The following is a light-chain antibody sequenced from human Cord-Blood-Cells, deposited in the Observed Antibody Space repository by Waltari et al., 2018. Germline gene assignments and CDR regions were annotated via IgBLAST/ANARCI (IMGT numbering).Light chain of an antibody. V-gene: IGLV6-57*01. J-gene: IGLJ2*01. Sequence: NFMLTQPHSVSESPGKTVTLSRTRRSGTIASNSVPWYQQRPGSSPTTVIYEDNQRPSGVPDRFSGSIDSSSNSASLTISGLKTEDEADYYCQSYDSSNHVVFGGGTKLTVL. CDR3: QSYDSSNHVV. CDR1: SGTIASNS. CDR2: EDN.